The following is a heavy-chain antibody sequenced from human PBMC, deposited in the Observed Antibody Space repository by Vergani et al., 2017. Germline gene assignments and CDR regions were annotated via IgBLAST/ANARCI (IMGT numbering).Heavy chain of an antibody. Sequence: QLLESGGGLIQPGGSLRLSCAASGFTFNSYAITWVRQAPGKGLEWVSGINNNGGSTYYADSVKGQFTISRDNSKNTLYLQMTDLRAEDTATYYCAKVCGSTSCPYGGGAFDVWGHGTMVTVSS. V-gene: IGHV3-23*01. CDR2: INNNGGST. CDR3: AKVCGSTSCPYGGGAFDV. J-gene: IGHJ3*01. CDR1: GFTFNSYA. D-gene: IGHD2-2*01.